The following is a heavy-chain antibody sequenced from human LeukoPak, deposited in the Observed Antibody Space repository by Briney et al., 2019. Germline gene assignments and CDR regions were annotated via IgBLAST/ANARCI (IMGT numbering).Heavy chain of an antibody. Sequence: SETLSLTCAVYGGSFSSYYWSWIRQPPGKGLEWIGYIYYSGSTNYNPSLKSRVTISVDTSKNQFSLKLTSVTAADTAVYYCARMYYYGSGSYGLDYWGQGTLVTVSS. V-gene: IGHV4-59*08. CDR3: ARMYYYGSGSYGLDY. CDR1: GGSFSSYY. D-gene: IGHD3-10*01. J-gene: IGHJ4*02. CDR2: IYYSGST.